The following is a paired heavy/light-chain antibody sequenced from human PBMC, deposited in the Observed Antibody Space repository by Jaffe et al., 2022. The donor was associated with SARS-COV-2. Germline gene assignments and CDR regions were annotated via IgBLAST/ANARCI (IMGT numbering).Light chain of an antibody. J-gene: IGKJ1*01. CDR1: QSISNY. V-gene: IGKV1-39*01. CDR2: AAS. Sequence: DFQMTQSPSSLSASVGDRVNITCRASQSISNYLNWYQQKPGNAPKLLIYAASSLQSGVPSRFSGSGSGTDFTLTISSLQPEDFATYYCQQSYSSLWTFGQGTKVETK. CDR3: QQSYSSLWT.
Heavy chain of an antibody. CDR3: ARELRSGTYYMDV. V-gene: IGHV4-61*01. CDR2: MYYSGST. D-gene: IGHD3-10*01. Sequence: QVQLQESGPGLVKPSETLSLTCTVSGGSVSSSSYYWSWTRQPPGKGLEWIGYMYYSGSTNYNPSLKSRVTISLDTSKNQFSLKLSSVAAADTAVYYCARELRSGTYYMDVWGKGTTVTVSS. CDR1: GGSVSSSSYY. J-gene: IGHJ6*04.